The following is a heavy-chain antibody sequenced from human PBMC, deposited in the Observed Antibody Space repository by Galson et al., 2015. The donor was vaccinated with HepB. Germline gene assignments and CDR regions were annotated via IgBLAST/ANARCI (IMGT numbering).Heavy chain of an antibody. CDR2: IIPILGKA. CDR3: AVPGNMGPYYYYGMDF. CDR1: GGTFSSYA. D-gene: IGHD2/OR15-2a*01. V-gene: IGHV1-69*04. J-gene: IGHJ6*02. Sequence: SVKVSCKASGGTFSSYAISWVRQAPGQGLEWMGRIIPILGKANYAQKFQGRVTITADKSTSTAYMELSSLRSEDTAVYYWAVPGNMGPYYYYGMDFWGQGTMVTVSS.